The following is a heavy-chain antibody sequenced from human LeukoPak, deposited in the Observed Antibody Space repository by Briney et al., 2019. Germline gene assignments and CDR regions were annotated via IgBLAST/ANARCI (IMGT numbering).Heavy chain of an antibody. V-gene: IGHV4-59*01. J-gene: IGHJ6*03. CDR2: IYYSGST. D-gene: IGHD2-15*01. CDR3: ARTTEGYCRGRSCYSYYYYMDV. Sequence: PAETLSLTCTASGGSISSYYWSWIRQPPGKGLEWVGYIYYSGSTNYNASLKSRVTISVDTSKNQFSLKLRSVTAADTAVYYCARTTEGYCRGRSCYSYYYYMDVWGKGTTVTVSS. CDR1: GGSISSYY.